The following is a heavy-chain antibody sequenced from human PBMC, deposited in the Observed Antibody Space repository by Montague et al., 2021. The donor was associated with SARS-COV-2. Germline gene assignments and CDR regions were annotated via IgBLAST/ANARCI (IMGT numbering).Heavy chain of an antibody. CDR2: INTGGYV. CDR1: GDSISRYY. Sequence: SETLSLTCSVAGDSISRYYWSWIRQSDGKGLEWIGRINTGGYVNXNPALQSRVSMSVDTSKSQVSLNVTCVTAADTAVYYCARAIWHLDVWGRGILVTVSS. J-gene: IGHJ2*01. CDR3: ARAIWHLDV. V-gene: IGHV4-4*07.